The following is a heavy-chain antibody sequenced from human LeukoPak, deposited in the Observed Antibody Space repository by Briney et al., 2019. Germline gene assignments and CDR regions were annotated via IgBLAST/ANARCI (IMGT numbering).Heavy chain of an antibody. J-gene: IGHJ2*01. V-gene: IGHV3-23*01. CDR1: GFTFSTFP. Sequence: GGSLRLSCAASGFTFSTFPMSWVRQAPGKGLEWVSVISGGGTAFSADSVKGRFTISRDNSKNTIYLEMNSLRVEDTAVYYCAKVRQWPYWYFDLWGRGTLVTVSS. D-gene: IGHD6-19*01. CDR3: AKVRQWPYWYFDL. CDR2: ISGGGTA.